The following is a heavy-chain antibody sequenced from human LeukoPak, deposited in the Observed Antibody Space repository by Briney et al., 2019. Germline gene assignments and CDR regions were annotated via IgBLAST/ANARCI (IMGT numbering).Heavy chain of an antibody. V-gene: IGHV4-34*01. Sequence: ETLSLTCAVYGGSFSGYYWSWIRQPPGKGLEWIGEINHSGSTNYNPSPKSRVTISVDTSKNQFSLKLSSVTAADTAVYYCARERYYDILTGSYYFDYWGQGTLVTVSS. CDR1: GGSFSGYY. D-gene: IGHD3-9*01. CDR2: INHSGST. CDR3: ARERYYDILTGSYYFDY. J-gene: IGHJ4*02.